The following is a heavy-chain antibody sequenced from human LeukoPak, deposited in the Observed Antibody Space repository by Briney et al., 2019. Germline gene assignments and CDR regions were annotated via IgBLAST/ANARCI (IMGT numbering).Heavy chain of an antibody. CDR2: INPSGGST. Sequence: ASVKVSCKASGYTFTSYYMHWVRQAPGQGLEWMGIINPSGGSTSYAQKFQGRVTMTRDTSTSTVYMELSGLRSEDTAVYYCAREGAYYDSSGYYLGGYYFDYWGQGTLVTVSS. CDR3: AREGAYYDSSGYYLGGYYFDY. V-gene: IGHV1-46*01. CDR1: GYTFTSYY. J-gene: IGHJ4*02. D-gene: IGHD3-22*01.